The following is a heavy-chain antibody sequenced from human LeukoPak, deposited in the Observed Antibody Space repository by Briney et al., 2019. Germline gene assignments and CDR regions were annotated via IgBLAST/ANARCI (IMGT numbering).Heavy chain of an antibody. CDR3: ARAGGDYAACFDN. Sequence: GGSLRLSCAASGFTFSSYSMNWVRQAPGKGREWVSSISSSSSYIYYADSVKGRFTISRDNAKNSLYLKMNSLRVEDTAVYYCARAGGDYAACFDNWGQGTLVTVSP. D-gene: IGHD4-17*01. V-gene: IGHV3-21*01. CDR1: GFTFSSYS. J-gene: IGHJ4*02. CDR2: ISSSSSYI.